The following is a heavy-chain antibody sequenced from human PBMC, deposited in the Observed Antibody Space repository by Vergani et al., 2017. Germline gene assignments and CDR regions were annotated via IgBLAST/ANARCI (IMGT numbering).Heavy chain of an antibody. D-gene: IGHD2-2*03. J-gene: IGHJ4*02. CDR1: GFTFSSYA. CDR2: ISGSGGST. CDR3: AKEGGYCGSASCPRTIVY. V-gene: IGHV3-23*01. Sequence: EVQLLESGGGLVQPGGSLRLSCAASGFTFSSYAMSWVRQAPGKGLEWVSAISGSGGSTYYADSVKGRFTISRDNSKNTLYLQMNSLRAEDTAVYYCAKEGGYCGSASCPRTIVYWGQGTLVTVSS.